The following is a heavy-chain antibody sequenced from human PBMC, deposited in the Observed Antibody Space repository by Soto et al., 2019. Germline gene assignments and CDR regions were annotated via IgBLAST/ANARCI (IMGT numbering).Heavy chain of an antibody. Sequence: QVQLQESGPGLVKPSQTLSLTCTVSGGSISDGYYWSWIRQHPGKGLEWIGSISDSGSTPYNPSLKSRLTISVDTSKNQFSLNLRSVTAADTAVYYCARRDRSGFSYWLATWGQGTLVTFSS. V-gene: IGHV4-31*03. CDR3: ARRDRSGFSYWLAT. CDR1: GGSISDGYY. J-gene: IGHJ5*02. D-gene: IGHD3-22*01. CDR2: ISDSGST.